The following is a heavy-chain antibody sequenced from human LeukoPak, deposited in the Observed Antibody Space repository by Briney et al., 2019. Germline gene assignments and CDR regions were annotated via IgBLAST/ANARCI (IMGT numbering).Heavy chain of an antibody. CDR2: IHSSGGTI. Sequence: GGSLRLSCATSGFPFSSYDMNWVRQASGKGLEWVSYIHSSGGTIYYADSVKGRFTISRDSAKNSVYLRMNSLRAEDTALYYCARKLTGTTYFDCWGQGILVTVSS. CDR1: GFPFSSYD. J-gene: IGHJ4*02. V-gene: IGHV3-48*03. D-gene: IGHD1-1*01. CDR3: ARKLTGTTYFDC.